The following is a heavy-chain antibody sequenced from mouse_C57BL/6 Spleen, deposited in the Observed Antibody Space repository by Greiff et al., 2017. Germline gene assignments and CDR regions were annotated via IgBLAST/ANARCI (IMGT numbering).Heavy chain of an antibody. Sequence: QVQLQQSGAELVMPGASVKLSCKASGYTFTSYWMHWVKQRPGQGLEWIGEIDPSDSYTNYNQKFKGKSTLTVDKSSSTAYMQLSSLTSEDSAVYYCARSDGNNAWFAYWGQGTLVTVSA. CDR2: IDPSDSYT. V-gene: IGHV1-69*01. D-gene: IGHD2-1*01. CDR3: ARSDGNNAWFAY. CDR1: GYTFTSYW. J-gene: IGHJ3*01.